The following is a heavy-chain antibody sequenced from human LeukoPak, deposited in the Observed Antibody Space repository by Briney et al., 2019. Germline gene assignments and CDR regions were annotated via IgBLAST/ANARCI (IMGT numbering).Heavy chain of an antibody. CDR1: GGSISSGDYY. CDR2: IYYSGST. V-gene: IGHV4-30-4*01. J-gene: IGHJ4*02. D-gene: IGHD7-27*01. CDR3: ARSELGKALGNDY. Sequence: SQTLSLTCTVSGGSISSGDYYWSWIRQPPGKGLEWIGYIYYSGSTYYNPSLKSRVTISVDTSKNQFSLKLSSVTAADTAVYYCARSELGKALGNDYWGQGTLVTVSS.